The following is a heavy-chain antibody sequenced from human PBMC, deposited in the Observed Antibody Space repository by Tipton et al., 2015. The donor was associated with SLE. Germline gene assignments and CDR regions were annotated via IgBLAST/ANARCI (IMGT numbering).Heavy chain of an antibody. D-gene: IGHD6-13*01. CDR2: IYSGSST. Sequence: SLRLSCAASGFTFSSYAMSWVRQAPGKGLEWVSVIYSGSSTSYADSVKSRFTISRDNAKNTLYLQMNSLRAEDTAVYYCARDTAAAGYWYFDLWGRGTLVTVSS. J-gene: IGHJ2*01. CDR1: GFTFSSYA. CDR3: ARDTAAAGYWYFDL. V-gene: IGHV3-23*03.